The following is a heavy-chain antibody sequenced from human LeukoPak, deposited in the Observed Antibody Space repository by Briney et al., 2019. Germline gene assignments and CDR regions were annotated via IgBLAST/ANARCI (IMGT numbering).Heavy chain of an antibody. D-gene: IGHD6-13*01. CDR3: ARDQGILAPDPYYYYGMDV. V-gene: IGHV3-7*01. CDR1: GFTFSSYW. J-gene: IGHJ6*02. Sequence: PGGSLRLSCAASGFTFSSYWMSWVRQAPGKGLEWVANIKQDGSEKYYVDSVKGRFTISRDNAKNSLYLQMNSLRAEDTAVYYCARDQGILAPDPYYYYGMDVWGQGTTVTVSS. CDR2: IKQDGSEK.